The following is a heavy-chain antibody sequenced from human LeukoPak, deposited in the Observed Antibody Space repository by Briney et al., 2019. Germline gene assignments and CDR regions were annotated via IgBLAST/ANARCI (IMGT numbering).Heavy chain of an antibody. Sequence: GGSLRLSCAASGFTFSSYAMHWVRQAPGKGLEWVAVISYDGSNKYYADSVKGRFTISRDNSKNTLYLQMNSLRAEDTAVYYCARDEKHQWPFDVWGQGTMVTVSS. J-gene: IGHJ4*02. CDR2: ISYDGSNK. V-gene: IGHV3-30*04. D-gene: IGHD6-19*01. CDR3: ARDEKHQWPFDV. CDR1: GFTFSSYA.